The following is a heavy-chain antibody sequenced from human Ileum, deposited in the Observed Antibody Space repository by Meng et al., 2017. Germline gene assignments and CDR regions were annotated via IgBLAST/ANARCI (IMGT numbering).Heavy chain of an antibody. V-gene: IGHV3-74*01. CDR1: GFTFSSYW. J-gene: IGHJ4*02. Sequence: VQLVESGGGLVQPGGSLRLSCAASGFTFSSYWMHWVRQGPGKGLVWVSRINSDGSISTYADSVKGRFTISRDNAKNTLYLQMNSLRAEDTAVYYCARERTNIVDYWGQGMLVTVSS. CDR3: ARERTNIVDY. CDR2: INSDGSIS. D-gene: IGHD1-1*01.